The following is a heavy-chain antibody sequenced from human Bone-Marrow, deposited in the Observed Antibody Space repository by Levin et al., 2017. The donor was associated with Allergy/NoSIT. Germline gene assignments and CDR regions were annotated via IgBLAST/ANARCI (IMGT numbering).Heavy chain of an antibody. J-gene: IGHJ6*02. V-gene: IGHV1-69*04. CDR2: IIPILGIA. Sequence: SVKVSCKASGGTFSSYAISWVRQAPGQGLEWMGRIIPILGIANYAQKFQGRVTITADKSTSTAYMELSSLRSEDTAVYYCARVASYYYYYGMDVWGQGTTVTVSS. CDR3: ARVASYYYYYGMDV. CDR1: GGTFSSYA.